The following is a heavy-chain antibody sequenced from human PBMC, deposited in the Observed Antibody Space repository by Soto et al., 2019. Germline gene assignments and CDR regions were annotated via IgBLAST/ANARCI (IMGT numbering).Heavy chain of an antibody. D-gene: IGHD3-9*01. Sequence: QLVESGGGVVQPGRSLRLSCAASGFTFSSSGWHWVRQAPGKGLEWVAFHANDGITKNYADSVKDRFTISRDNSKNTVFLQIDSLRGDDTAVYYCARDGPHFDVDVWGQGTTVTVSS. CDR3: ARDGPHFDVDV. V-gene: IGHV3-30*03. CDR2: HANDGITK. CDR1: GFTFSSSG. J-gene: IGHJ6*02.